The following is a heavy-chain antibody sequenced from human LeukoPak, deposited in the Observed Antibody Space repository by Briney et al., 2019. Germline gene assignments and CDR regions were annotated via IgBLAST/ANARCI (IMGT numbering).Heavy chain of an antibody. CDR2: IVVGSGNT. Sequence: SVKVSCKASGFTFTSSAVQWVRQARGQRLEWIGWIVVGSGNTNYAQKFQERVTITRDMSTSTAYMELSSLRSEDTAVYYCAADSSGYYYPYDAFDIWGQGTMVTVSS. J-gene: IGHJ3*02. V-gene: IGHV1-58*01. CDR1: GFTFTSSA. D-gene: IGHD3-22*01. CDR3: AADSSGYYYPYDAFDI.